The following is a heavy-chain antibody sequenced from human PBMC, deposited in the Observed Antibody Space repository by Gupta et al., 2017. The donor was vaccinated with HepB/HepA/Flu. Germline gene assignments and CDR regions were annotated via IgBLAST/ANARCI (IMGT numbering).Heavy chain of an antibody. D-gene: IGHD3-22*01. V-gene: IGHV4-34*01. J-gene: IGHJ4*02. Sequence: GDGLVWIGEINHSGSTYYNPSLKSRITISIDTSKNQFSLKLSSVTAADTAVYYCARENYFDTSGYYDHWGQGTLVTVSS. CDR3: ARENYFDTSGYYDH. CDR2: INHSGST.